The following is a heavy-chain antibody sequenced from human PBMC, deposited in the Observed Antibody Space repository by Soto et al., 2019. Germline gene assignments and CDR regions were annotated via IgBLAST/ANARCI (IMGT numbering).Heavy chain of an antibody. D-gene: IGHD5-18*01. V-gene: IGHV3-49*03. CDR2: IRSKAYGGTT. CDR3: IILGRDGYPTPFDS. J-gene: IGHJ4*02. CDR1: GFTFGDYA. Sequence: PGGSLRLSCTASGFTFGDYAMSWFRQAPGKGLEWVGFIRSKAYGGTTEYAASVKGRFTISSDDSKSIAYLQMNSLKTEDTAVYYCIILGRDGYPTPFDSWGKGDLVTVYS.